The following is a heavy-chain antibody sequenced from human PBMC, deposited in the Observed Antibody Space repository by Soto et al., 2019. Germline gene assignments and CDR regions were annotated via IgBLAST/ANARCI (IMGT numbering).Heavy chain of an antibody. CDR2: IYSGGST. J-gene: IGHJ4*02. V-gene: IGHV3-53*01. D-gene: IGHD6-19*01. Sequence: GGSLRHSCATSGFTVSREYMSSVRQAPGKGLEWVSVIYSGGSTYYADSVKGRFTISRHNSKNTLYLQMNSLRAEDTAVYYCAKDLTIALAGLVDYWGQGT. CDR1: GFTVSREY. CDR3: AKDLTIALAGLVDY.